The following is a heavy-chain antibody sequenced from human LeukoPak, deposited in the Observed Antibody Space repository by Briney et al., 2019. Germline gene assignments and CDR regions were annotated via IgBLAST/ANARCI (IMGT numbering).Heavy chain of an antibody. CDR3: ARDHQQWLVSGYYYYGMDV. J-gene: IGHJ6*02. CDR1: GGSISSYY. Sequence: SETLSLTCTVSGGSISSYYWSWIRQPAGKGLEWIGRIYTSGSTNYNPSLKSRVTMSVDTSKNQFSLKLSSVTAADTAVYYCARDHQQWLVSGYYYYGMDVWGQGTTVTVSS. V-gene: IGHV4-4*07. CDR2: IYTSGST. D-gene: IGHD6-19*01.